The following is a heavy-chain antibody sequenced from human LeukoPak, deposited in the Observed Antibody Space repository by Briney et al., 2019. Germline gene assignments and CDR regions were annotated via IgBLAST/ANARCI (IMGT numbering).Heavy chain of an antibody. Sequence: GASVNVSCKASGGTFSSYAISWVRQAPGQGLEWMGRIIPILGIANYAQKFQGRVTITADKSTSTAYMELSSLRSEDTAVYYCARVWNYYDSSGPFDYWGQGTLVTVSS. CDR2: IIPILGIA. CDR1: GGTFSSYA. V-gene: IGHV1-69*04. D-gene: IGHD3-22*01. J-gene: IGHJ4*02. CDR3: ARVWNYYDSSGPFDY.